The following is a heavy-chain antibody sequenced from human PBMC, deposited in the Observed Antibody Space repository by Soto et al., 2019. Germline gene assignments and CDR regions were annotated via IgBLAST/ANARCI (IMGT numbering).Heavy chain of an antibody. Sequence: GSLRLSCAASGFTFSSYGMSWVRQAPGKGLEWVSAISGSGGSTYYADSVKGRFTISRDNSKNTLYLQMNSLRAEDTAVYYCAKDVYDSSGYYFCYLDYWGQGTLVTVSS. J-gene: IGHJ4*02. CDR3: AKDVYDSSGYYFCYLDY. CDR1: GFTFSSYG. V-gene: IGHV3-23*01. CDR2: ISGSGGST. D-gene: IGHD3-22*01.